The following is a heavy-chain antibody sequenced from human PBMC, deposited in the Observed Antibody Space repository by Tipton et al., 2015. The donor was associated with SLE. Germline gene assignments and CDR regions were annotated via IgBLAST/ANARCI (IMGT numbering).Heavy chain of an antibody. CDR1: GGSISSYY. V-gene: IGHV4-59*01. CDR3: ARSLAAAGTGYYDYGMDV. Sequence: LRLSCTVSGGSISSYYWSWIRQPPGKGLEWIGYIYYSGSTNYNPSLKSRVTISVDTSKNQFSLKLSSVTAADTAVYYCARSLAAAGTGYYDYGMDVWGQGTTVTVSS. D-gene: IGHD6-13*01. J-gene: IGHJ6*02. CDR2: IYYSGST.